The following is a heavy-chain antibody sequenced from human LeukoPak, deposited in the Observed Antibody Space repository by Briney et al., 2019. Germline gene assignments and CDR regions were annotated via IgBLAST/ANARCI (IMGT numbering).Heavy chain of an antibody. D-gene: IGHD2-15*01. CDR3: ARVRLSGVIDY. CDR1: GGSMCDYY. Sequence: PSETLSLSCTVSGGSMCDYYWSWIRQPPVKGLEWIGHIHYNGRTNYNPSLESPATISIDMSKNQFPLNLSSVTAADTAVYYCARVRLSGVIDYWGQGTLVTVSS. CDR2: IHYNGRT. J-gene: IGHJ4*02. V-gene: IGHV4-59*01.